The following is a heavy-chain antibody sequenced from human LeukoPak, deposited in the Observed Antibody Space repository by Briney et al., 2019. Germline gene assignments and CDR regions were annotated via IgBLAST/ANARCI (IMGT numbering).Heavy chain of an antibody. CDR2: IYPGDSDT. D-gene: IGHD2-2*01. J-gene: IGHJ6*02. Sequence: RGESLKISCKGSGYSFTSYWIGWVRQMPGKGLEWMGIIYPGDSDTRYSPSFQGQVTISADKSISTAYLQWSSLKASDTAMYYCARHNQADVVPAASGGLYYYGMDVWGQGTTVTVSS. CDR3: ARHNQADVVPAASGGLYYYGMDV. CDR1: GYSFTSYW. V-gene: IGHV5-51*01.